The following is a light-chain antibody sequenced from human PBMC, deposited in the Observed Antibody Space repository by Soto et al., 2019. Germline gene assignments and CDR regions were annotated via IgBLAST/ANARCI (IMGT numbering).Light chain of an antibody. J-gene: IGLJ3*02. CDR1: SSDIGGYSY. V-gene: IGLV2-14*01. CDR3: SSYASAIARV. CDR2: EVS. Sequence: QSALTQPASVSGSPGQSITISCTGTSSDIGGYSYVSWYQQHPGKVPKLMIFEVSNRPSGVSNRFSGSKSGNTASLTISGLQAEDEADYYCSSYASAIARVFGGGTKLTVL.